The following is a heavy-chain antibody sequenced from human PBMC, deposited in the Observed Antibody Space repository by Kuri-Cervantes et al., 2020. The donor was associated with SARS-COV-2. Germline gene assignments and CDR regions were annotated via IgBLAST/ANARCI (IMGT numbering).Heavy chain of an antibody. J-gene: IGHJ4*02. V-gene: IGHV3-23*01. D-gene: IGHD1-14*01. Sequence: GESLKISCAASGFTFGSYAMAWVRQAPGKGLEWVSTISGSGGSTYYADSVKGRFTISRDNSKSTLYLPMYNLRAEDTAVYYCARGLRKYYFDYWGQGTLVTVSS. CDR1: GFTFGSYA. CDR2: ISGSGGST. CDR3: ARGLRKYYFDY.